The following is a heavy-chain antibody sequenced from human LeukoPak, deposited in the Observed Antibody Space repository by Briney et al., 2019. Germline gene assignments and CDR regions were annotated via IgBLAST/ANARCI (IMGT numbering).Heavy chain of an antibody. CDR3: ARAVNGYYYYYYMDV. V-gene: IGHV4-59*01. D-gene: IGHD1-1*01. Sequence: SETLSLTCTASGGSISSYYWSWIRQPPGKGLKWIGYIYYSGSTNYNPSLKSRVTISVDTSKNQFSLKLSSVTAADTAVYYCARAVNGYYYYYYMDVWSKGTTVTVSS. J-gene: IGHJ6*03. CDR1: GGSISSYY. CDR2: IYYSGST.